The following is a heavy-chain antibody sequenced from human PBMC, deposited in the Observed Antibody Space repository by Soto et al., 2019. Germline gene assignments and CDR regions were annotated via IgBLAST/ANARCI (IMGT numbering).Heavy chain of an antibody. CDR1: GFTFSSYA. CDR2: ISYDGSNK. CDR3: AGVASSNSGIDV. J-gene: IGHJ6*02. Sequence: QVQLVESGGGVVQPGRSLRLSCAASGFTFSSYAMHWVRQAPGKGLEWVAVISYDGSNKYYADSVKGRFTISRDNSKNTLYLQMNSLRAEDTAVYYCAGVASSNSGIDVWGQRTTVTASS. V-gene: IGHV3-30-3*01.